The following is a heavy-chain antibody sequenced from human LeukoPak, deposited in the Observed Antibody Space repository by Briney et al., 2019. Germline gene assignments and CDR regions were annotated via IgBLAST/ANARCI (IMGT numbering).Heavy chain of an antibody. D-gene: IGHD3-10*01. Sequence: PGGSLRLSCEASGFTFSSYNMNWVRQAPGKGLEWVSSISSSSSYIYYADSVKGRFTISRDNAKNSLYLQMNSLRAEDTAVYYCARSLGATDGFDIWGQGTMVTVSS. J-gene: IGHJ3*02. CDR2: ISSSSSYI. CDR1: GFTFSSYN. CDR3: ARSLGATDGFDI. V-gene: IGHV3-21*01.